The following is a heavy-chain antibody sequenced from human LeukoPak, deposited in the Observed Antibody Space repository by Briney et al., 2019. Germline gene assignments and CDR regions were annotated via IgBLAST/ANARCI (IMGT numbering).Heavy chain of an antibody. CDR2: INSDGSST. D-gene: IGHD3-10*01. J-gene: IGHJ6*03. V-gene: IGHV3-74*01. CDR1: GFTFSSYW. Sequence: PGGSLRLSCAASGFTFSSYWMHWVRQAPGKGLVWVSRINSDGSSTSYADSVKGRFTISRDNAKNTLYLQMNSLRAEDTAVYYCARSTMVRGVIIDYYYYYMDVWGKGTTVTVSS. CDR3: ARSTMVRGVIIDYYYYYMDV.